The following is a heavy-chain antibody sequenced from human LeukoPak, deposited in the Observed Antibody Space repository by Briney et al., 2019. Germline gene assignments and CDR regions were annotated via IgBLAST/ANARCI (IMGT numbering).Heavy chain of an antibody. D-gene: IGHD3-10*01. CDR3: ARAYGSGSAFDP. CDR1: GFTFSSYW. CDR2: IYHSGST. V-gene: IGHV4-4*02. Sequence: PGGSLRLSCAASGFTFSSYWMTWVRQPPGKGLEWIGEIYHSGSTNYNPSLKSRVTISVDKSKNQFSLKLSSVTAADTAVYYCARAYGSGSAFDPWGQGTLVTVSS. J-gene: IGHJ5*02.